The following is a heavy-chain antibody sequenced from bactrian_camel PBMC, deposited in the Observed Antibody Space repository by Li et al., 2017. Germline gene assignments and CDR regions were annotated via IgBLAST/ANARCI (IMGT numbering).Heavy chain of an antibody. V-gene: IGHV3S53*01. CDR2: TGVDGTT. Sequence: HVQLVESGGGSVQAGGSLRLSCTTPGFTPNNCVMRWYRQAAGKQREWVSTTGVDGTTTYADSAPKGRFTISTDKAKDTVYLQMNSLQPEDTAMYFCNSWGGTYFRRCAGWGQGTQVTVS. CDR1: GFTPNNCV. CDR3: NSWGGTYFRRCAG. D-gene: IGHD5*01. J-gene: IGHJ4*01.